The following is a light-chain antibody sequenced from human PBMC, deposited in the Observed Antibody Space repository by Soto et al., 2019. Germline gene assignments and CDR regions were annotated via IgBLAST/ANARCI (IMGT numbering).Light chain of an antibody. CDR1: QSVNSN. V-gene: IGKV3-20*01. CDR3: QQYGSSPWT. CDR2: GAS. J-gene: IGKJ1*01. Sequence: EIVMTQSPATLSVSPGERATLSCWASQSVNSNLAWYQRKPGQAPRLLIYGASSRATGIADRFSGSGSGTDFTLTISRLEPEDFAVYYCQQYGSSPWTFGQGTKVDIK.